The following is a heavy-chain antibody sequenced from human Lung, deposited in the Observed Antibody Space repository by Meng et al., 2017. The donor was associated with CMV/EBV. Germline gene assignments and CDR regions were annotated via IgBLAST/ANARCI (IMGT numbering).Heavy chain of an antibody. CDR2: IKQDRSQK. CDR1: GFTFSSYW. V-gene: IGHV3-7*01. J-gene: IGHJ6*02. Sequence: GGSLRLXCAASGFTFSSYWMSWVRQAPGKGLEWVANIKQDRSQKYYVESVKGRFTISRDNAKNSLDLQMNNRRAEETTVYYSARIRGRYGMDVWGQGTTVTVSS. CDR3: ARIRGRYGMDV.